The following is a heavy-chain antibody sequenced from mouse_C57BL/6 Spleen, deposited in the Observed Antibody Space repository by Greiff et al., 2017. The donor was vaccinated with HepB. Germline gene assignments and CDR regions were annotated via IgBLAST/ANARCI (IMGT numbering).Heavy chain of an antibody. V-gene: IGHV5-4*03. D-gene: IGHD1-1*01. CDR3: ARGVLDYYGSSPYAMDY. Sequence: DVMLVESGGGLVKPGGSLKLSCAASGFTFSSYAMSWVRQTPEKRLEWVATISDGGSYTYYPDNVKGRFTISRDNAKNNLYLQMSHLKSEDTAMYYCARGVLDYYGSSPYAMDYWGQGTSVTVSS. J-gene: IGHJ4*01. CDR1: GFTFSSYA. CDR2: ISDGGSYT.